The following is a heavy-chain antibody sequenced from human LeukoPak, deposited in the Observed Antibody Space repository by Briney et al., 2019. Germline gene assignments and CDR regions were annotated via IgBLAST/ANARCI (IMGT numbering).Heavy chain of an antibody. D-gene: IGHD6-6*01. J-gene: IGHJ6*03. CDR1: GFTFSDYY. Sequence: GGSLRLSCAASGFTFSDYYMSWIRQAPGKGLEWVSYISSSGSTIYYADSVKGRFTISRDNAKNSLYLQMNSLRAEDTAVYYCARDDGYSSSPYYYYYYMDVWGKGTTVTVSS. CDR3: ARDDGYSSSPYYYYYYMDV. V-gene: IGHV3-11*04. CDR2: ISSSGSTI.